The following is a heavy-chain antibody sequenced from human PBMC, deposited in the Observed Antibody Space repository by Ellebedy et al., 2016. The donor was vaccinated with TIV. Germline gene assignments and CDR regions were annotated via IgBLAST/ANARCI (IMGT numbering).Heavy chain of an antibody. D-gene: IGHD3-10*01. CDR2: IKEDEDDK. CDR1: GFAFSTYW. Sequence: GGSLRLXCAASGFAFSTYWMSWVRQAPGKGLEWVATIKEDEDDKYYVDSVKGRFTISRDNAKKSLYLQMNSLRVEDTAMYYCARGVFDPWGQGTLVTVSS. V-gene: IGHV3-7*03. J-gene: IGHJ5*02. CDR3: ARGVFDP.